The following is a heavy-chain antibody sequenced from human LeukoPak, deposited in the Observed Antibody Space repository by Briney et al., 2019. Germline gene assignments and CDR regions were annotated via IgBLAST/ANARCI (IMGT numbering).Heavy chain of an antibody. CDR2: MNPNSGNT. V-gene: IGHV1-8*01. J-gene: IGHJ1*01. CDR1: GYTFSSYD. CDR3: ARRVGSGWPVQH. D-gene: IGHD6-19*01. Sequence: ASVKVSCKASGYTFSSYDINWVRQATGQGLEWMGWMNPNSGNTGYAQKFQGRLNMTRNTSVSTAYMELSSLRSEDTAVYYCARRVGSGWPVQHWGQGTLVTVSS.